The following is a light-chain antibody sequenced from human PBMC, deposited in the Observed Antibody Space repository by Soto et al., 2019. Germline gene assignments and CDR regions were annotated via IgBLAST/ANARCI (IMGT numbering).Light chain of an antibody. CDR1: QGISNY. V-gene: IGKV1-27*01. CDR2: AAS. Sequence: DIPMTQSASSLSASLGDRVTITCRASQGISNYLAWYQQKPGKVPKLLIYAASTLQSGVPSRFSGSGSGTEFILTINNLQPEDFASYFCLQVYSLPRTFGLGTKVDI. CDR3: LQVYSLPRT. J-gene: IGKJ1*01.